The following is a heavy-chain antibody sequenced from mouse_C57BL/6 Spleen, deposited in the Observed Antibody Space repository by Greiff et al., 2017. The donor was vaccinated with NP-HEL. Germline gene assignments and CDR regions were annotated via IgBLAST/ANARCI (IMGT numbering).Heavy chain of an antibody. CDR3: TRDYYSNWFAY. D-gene: IGHD2-5*01. CDR2: IDPETGGT. Sequence: VKLVESGAELVRPGASVTLSCKASGYTFTDYEMHWVKQTPVHGLEWIGAIDPETGGTAYNQKFKGKAILTADKSSSTAYMELRSLTSEDSAVYYCTRDYYSNWFAYWGQGTLVTVSA. CDR1: GYTFTDYE. V-gene: IGHV1-15*01. J-gene: IGHJ3*01.